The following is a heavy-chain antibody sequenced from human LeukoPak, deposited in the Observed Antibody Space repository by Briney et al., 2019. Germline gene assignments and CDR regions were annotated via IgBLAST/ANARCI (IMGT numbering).Heavy chain of an antibody. D-gene: IGHD2-15*01. J-gene: IGHJ3*02. CDR3: ATQNDFYCSGGSCYVLDPDAFDI. Sequence: SETLSLTCTVSGGSISSYYWSWIRQPAGKGLEWIGRIYTSGSTNYNPSLKSRVTMSVDTSKNQFSLKLSSVTAADTALYYCATQNDFYCSGGSCYVLDPDAFDIWGQGTMVTVSS. V-gene: IGHV4-4*07. CDR2: IYTSGST. CDR1: GGSISSYY.